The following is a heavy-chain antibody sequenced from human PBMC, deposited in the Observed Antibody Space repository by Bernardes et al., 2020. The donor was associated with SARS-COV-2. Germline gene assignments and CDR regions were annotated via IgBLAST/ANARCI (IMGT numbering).Heavy chain of an antibody. CDR2: IWYDGSNK. CDR3: AREPPAGYSSGWYEFYFDN. V-gene: IGHV3-33*01. D-gene: IGHD6-19*01. J-gene: IGHJ4*02. Sequence: GGSLRLSCAASGFTFSSYGMHWVRQAPGKGLEWVAVIWYDGSNKYYADSVKGRFTISRDNSKNTLYLQMNSLRAEDTAVYYCAREPPAGYSSGWYEFYFDNWGQGTLVTVSS. CDR1: GFTFSSYG.